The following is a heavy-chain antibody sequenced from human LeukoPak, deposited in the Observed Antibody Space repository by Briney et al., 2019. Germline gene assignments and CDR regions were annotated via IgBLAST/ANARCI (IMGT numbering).Heavy chain of an antibody. D-gene: IGHD3-9*01. J-gene: IGHJ4*02. V-gene: IGHV3-23*01. CDR2: ISGSGGST. CDR1: GFTFSSYA. Sequence: PGGSLRLSCAASGFTFSSYAMSWVRQAPGKGLEWVSAISGSGGSTYYADSVKGRFTISRDNSKNTLYLQMNSLRAEDTAVYYCATDRGPYYDILTGYYPFDYWGQGTLVTVSS. CDR3: ATDRGPYYDILTGYYPFDY.